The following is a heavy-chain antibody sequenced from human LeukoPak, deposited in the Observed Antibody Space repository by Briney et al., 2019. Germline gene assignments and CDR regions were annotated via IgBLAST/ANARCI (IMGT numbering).Heavy chain of an antibody. CDR2: IYYSGIT. CDR3: ASGYTSTWYLVLAY. D-gene: IGHD6-13*01. Sequence: PSETLSLTCTVSGGSISSSNYYWAWIRQPPGKGLEWIGSIYYSGITYYNASLKSRVTTSLDTSKNQLSLKVNSVTAADTAVYYCASGYTSTWYLVLAYWGQGTLVTVSS. J-gene: IGHJ1*01. V-gene: IGHV4-39*07. CDR1: GGSISSSNYY.